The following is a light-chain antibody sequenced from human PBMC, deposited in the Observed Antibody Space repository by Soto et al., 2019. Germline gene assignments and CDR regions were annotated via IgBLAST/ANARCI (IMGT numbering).Light chain of an antibody. V-gene: IGLV4-69*01. CDR3: QTWGSGIVV. J-gene: IGLJ2*01. Sequence: QPVLTQSPSASASLGASVKLTCTLSSGHSNYAIAWHQQQSEKGPRYLMKLNSDGSHSKGDGIPDRVSGSSSGAERYLTISSLQSEDDADYYCQTWGSGIVVFGGGTKLTVL. CDR2: LNSDGSH. CDR1: SGHSNYA.